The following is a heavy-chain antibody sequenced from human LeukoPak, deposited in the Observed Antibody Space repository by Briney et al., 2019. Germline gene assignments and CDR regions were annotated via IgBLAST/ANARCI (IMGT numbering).Heavy chain of an antibody. CDR3: ARDALAYCGGDCYNAFDI. CDR1: GFTFSSYW. V-gene: IGHV3-7*03. J-gene: IGHJ3*02. CDR2: IKQDGSEK. Sequence: GGSLRLSCAASGFTFSSYWMSWVRQAPGKGLEWVANIKQDGSEKYYVDSVKGRFTISRDNAKNSLYLQMNSLRVEDTAVYYCARDALAYCGGDCYNAFDIWGQGTMVTVSS. D-gene: IGHD2-21*02.